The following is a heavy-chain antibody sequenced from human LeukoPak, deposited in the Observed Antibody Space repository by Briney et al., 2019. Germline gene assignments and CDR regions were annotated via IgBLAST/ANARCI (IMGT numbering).Heavy chain of an antibody. CDR1: GGTFSSYA. Sequence: ASVKVSCKTSGGTFSSYAISWVRQAPGQGLEWMGGIIPIFGTANYARKFQGRVTITADESTSTAYMELSSLRSEDTAVYYCAGSYDFWSGYPYWGQGTLVTVSS. CDR3: AGSYDFWSGYPY. CDR2: IIPIFGTA. V-gene: IGHV1-69*13. J-gene: IGHJ4*02. D-gene: IGHD3-3*01.